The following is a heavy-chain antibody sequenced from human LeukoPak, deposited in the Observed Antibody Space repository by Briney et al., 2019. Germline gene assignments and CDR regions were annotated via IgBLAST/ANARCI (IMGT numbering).Heavy chain of an antibody. D-gene: IGHD3-22*01. CDR3: AKDGGNYYDTAGNHLMRSYMDV. V-gene: IGHV3-73*01. Sequence: GGSLRLSCAASGFTFSGSAMHWVRQASGKGLEWVGRIRSKANSYATAYAASVKGRFTISRDNSENTLYLQMNSLRAEDTAVYYCAKDGGNYYDTAGNHLMRSYMDVWGKGTTVTVSS. CDR1: GFTFSGSA. J-gene: IGHJ6*04. CDR2: IRSKANSYAT.